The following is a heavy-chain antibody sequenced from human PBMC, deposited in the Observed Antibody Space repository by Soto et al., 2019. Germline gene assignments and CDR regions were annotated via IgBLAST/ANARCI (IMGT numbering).Heavy chain of an antibody. J-gene: IGHJ4*02. CDR2: LYSGGSA. CDR3: AKEASCGGDCFVDY. D-gene: IGHD2-21*02. V-gene: IGHV3-53*01. CDR1: GFIVSDSY. Sequence: PGGSLRLSCAASGFIVSDSYMSWVRQAPGKGLEWVSVLYSGGSAFYADSVEGRFTISRDNSKNTLFLQMNSLRAEDTAVYYCAKEASCGGDCFVDYWGQGTLVTVSS.